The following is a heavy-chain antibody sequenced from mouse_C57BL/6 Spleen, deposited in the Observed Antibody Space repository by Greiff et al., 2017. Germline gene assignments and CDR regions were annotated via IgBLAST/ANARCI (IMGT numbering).Heavy chain of an antibody. Sequence: QVQLQQPGAELVRPGTSVKLSCKASGYTFTSYWMHWVKQRPGQGLEWIGVIDPSDSYTNYNQKFKGKATLTVDTSSSTAYMQLSSLTSEDSAVYYCARSMRGYGYGYFDYWGQGTTLTVSS. CDR2: IDPSDSYT. D-gene: IGHD2-2*01. J-gene: IGHJ2*01. CDR1: GYTFTSYW. V-gene: IGHV1-59*01. CDR3: ARSMRGYGYGYFDY.